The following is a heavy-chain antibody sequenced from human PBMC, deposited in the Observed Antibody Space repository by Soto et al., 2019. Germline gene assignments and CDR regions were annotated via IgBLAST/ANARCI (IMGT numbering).Heavy chain of an antibody. CDR1: GGSISSGGYY. CDR3: AGSDYYDSSGYYYRVDY. D-gene: IGHD3-22*01. V-gene: IGHV4-31*03. J-gene: IGHJ4*02. CDR2: IYDSGST. Sequence: QVQLQESGPGLVKPSQTLSLTCTVSGGSISSGGYYWSRIRQHPGKGLEWIGYIYDSGSTYYNPSLKSRVIISVDTSKNQFSLKLNSVTAADTAVYYCAGSDYYDSSGYYYRVDYWGQGTLVTVSS.